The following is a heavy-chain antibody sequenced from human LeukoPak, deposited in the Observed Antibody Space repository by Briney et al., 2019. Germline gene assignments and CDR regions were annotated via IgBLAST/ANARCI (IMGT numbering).Heavy chain of an antibody. D-gene: IGHD3-16*01. J-gene: IGHJ6*03. CDR3: ARIDGPTVFTYYMDL. V-gene: IGHV3-48*04. Sequence: PGGSLRLSCATSGFSFNRRGMNWVRHPPGKGLEWVSYISPRSETIYYAESVKGRFTVSRDDSKDSLYLQMHTLRVEDTAVYYCARIDGPTVFTYYMDLWGKGTTVTVAS. CDR2: ISPRSETI. CDR1: GFSFNRRG.